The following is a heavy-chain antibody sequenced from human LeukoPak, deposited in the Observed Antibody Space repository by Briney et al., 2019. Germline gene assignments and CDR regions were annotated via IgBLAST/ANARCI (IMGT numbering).Heavy chain of an antibody. D-gene: IGHD3-10*01. CDR1: GYTFTGYY. Sequence: ASVKVSCKASGYTFTGYYMHWVRQAPGQGLEWMGRINPNSGGTNYAQKFQGRVTMTRDTSTSTVYMELSSLTSEDTAVYYCARDYHGSGSLTTFDSWGQGTLVTVSS. V-gene: IGHV1-2*06. J-gene: IGHJ4*02. CDR2: INPNSGGT. CDR3: ARDYHGSGSLTTFDS.